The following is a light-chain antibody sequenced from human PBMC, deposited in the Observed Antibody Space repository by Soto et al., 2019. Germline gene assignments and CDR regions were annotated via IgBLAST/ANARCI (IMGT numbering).Light chain of an antibody. V-gene: IGLV1-40*01. J-gene: IGLJ1*01. CDR2: GNT. CDR3: QSYDSSLSAYV. Sequence: QSVLTQPPSVSGAPGQRVTISCTGSSSNIGAGYDVHWYQQLPGTAPKLLIYGNTNRPSGVPDRFSGSKSGTSASLAITGLQADDEADFHCQSYDSSLSAYVFGTGTKVSVL. CDR1: SSNIGAGYD.